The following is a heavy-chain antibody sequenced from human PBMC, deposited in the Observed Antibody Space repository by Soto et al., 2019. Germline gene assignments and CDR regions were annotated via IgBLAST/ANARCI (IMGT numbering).Heavy chain of an antibody. J-gene: IGHJ4*02. CDR3: ARAQPYYDSSGSLLDFDY. CDR2: IIPVFGTA. D-gene: IGHD3-22*01. V-gene: IGHV1-69*01. Sequence: QVQLVQSGAEVKKPGSSVKVSCKASGGTFSSYAISWVRQAPGQGLEWMGGIIPVFGTANYAQKFQGRVTITADESTSTAYMELSSLRSEDTAVYYCARAQPYYDSSGSLLDFDYWGQGTLVTVSS. CDR1: GGTFSSYA.